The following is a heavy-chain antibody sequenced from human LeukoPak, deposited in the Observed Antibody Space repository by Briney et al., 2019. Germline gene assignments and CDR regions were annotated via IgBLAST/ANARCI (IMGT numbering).Heavy chain of an antibody. V-gene: IGHV1-2*03. CDR3: SRGRADGYSGYDFGDY. J-gene: IGHJ4*02. CDR1: GYTFTGYY. D-gene: IGHD5-12*01. Sequence: LGASMKVSCKASGYTFTGYYMHWVRQAPGQGLEWMGWINPNSGGTDYAQKFQGRVTMARDTSISTAYMELSSLTSDDTAVYYCSRGRADGYSGYDFGDYWGQGTLVTVSS. CDR2: INPNSGGT.